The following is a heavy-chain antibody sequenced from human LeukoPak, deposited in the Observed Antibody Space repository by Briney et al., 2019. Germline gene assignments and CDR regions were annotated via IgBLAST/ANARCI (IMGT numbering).Heavy chain of an antibody. CDR1: AGSISSGGSY. J-gene: IGHJ4*02. D-gene: IGHD6-13*01. V-gene: IGHV4-31*03. CDR2: IYHSGSA. Sequence: SETLSLTCTVSAGSISSGGSYWSWIRQHPGKGLEWIGYIYHSGSAYYNPSLTSRVSMSVDTSKSQFSLKLSSVTAADTAVYYCATGGATLAAAGPFDYWGQGTLVTVSS. CDR3: ATGGATLAAAGPFDY.